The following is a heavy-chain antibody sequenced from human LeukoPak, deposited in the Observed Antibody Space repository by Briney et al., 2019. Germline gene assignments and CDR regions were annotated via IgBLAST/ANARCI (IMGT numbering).Heavy chain of an antibody. Sequence: ASVKVSCKTSGGTFSSYGISWVRQAPGQGLEWMGGIIPIFATANYAQKFQGRVTITTDESTSTAYMELSSLRSEDTAVYYCARPLEWLLPSDYWGQGTLVTVSS. CDR2: IIPIFATA. D-gene: IGHD3-3*01. CDR3: ARPLEWLLPSDY. J-gene: IGHJ4*02. V-gene: IGHV1-69*05. CDR1: GGTFSSYG.